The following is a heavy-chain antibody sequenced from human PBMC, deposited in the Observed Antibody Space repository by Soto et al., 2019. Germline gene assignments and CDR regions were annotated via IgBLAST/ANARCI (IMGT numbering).Heavy chain of an antibody. Sequence: HPAGSLRLSCAASGLTVSSSYMSWVRQAPGKGLQWVSVIYSAGSTYYANSVKGRFTISRDISTNMVYLQMSSLTDEDTAVYYCARARGPEYSSAIFFDIWGQGALVTVSS. CDR1: GLTVSSSY. D-gene: IGHD5-18*01. J-gene: IGHJ4*02. V-gene: IGHV3-53*01. CDR2: IYSAGST. CDR3: ARARGPEYSSAIFFDI.